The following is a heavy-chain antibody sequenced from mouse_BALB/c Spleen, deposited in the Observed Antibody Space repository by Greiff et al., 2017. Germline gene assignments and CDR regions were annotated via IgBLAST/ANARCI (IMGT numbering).Heavy chain of an antibody. CDR3: ARLGSGWDYFDY. CDR2: ISTYYGDA. J-gene: IGHJ2*01. D-gene: IGHD3-1*01. Sequence: VQLQQSGAELVRPGVSVKISCKGSGFTFTDYAMHWVKQSHAKSLEWIGVISTYYGDASYNQKFKGKATMTVDKSSSTAYMELARLTSEDSAIYYCARLGSGWDYFDYWGQGTTLTVSS. V-gene: IGHV1S137*01. CDR1: GFTFTDYA.